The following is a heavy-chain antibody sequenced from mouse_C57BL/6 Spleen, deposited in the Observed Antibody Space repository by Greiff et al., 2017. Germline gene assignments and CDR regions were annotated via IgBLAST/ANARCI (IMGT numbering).Heavy chain of an antibody. J-gene: IGHJ3*01. V-gene: IGHV1-53*01. Sequence: QVHVKQPGTELVKPGASVKLSCKASGYTFTSYWMHWVKQRPVQGLEWIGNINPSNGGTHYNEKFKSKATLTVDKSSSTAYMQLSSLTSEDSAVYYCERERSGYSFAYWGQGTLVTVSA. CDR3: ERERSGYSFAY. CDR2: INPSNGGT. D-gene: IGHD2-3*01. CDR1: GYTFTSYW.